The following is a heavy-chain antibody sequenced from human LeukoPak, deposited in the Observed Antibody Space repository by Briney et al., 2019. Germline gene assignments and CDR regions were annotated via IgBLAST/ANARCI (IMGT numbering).Heavy chain of an antibody. CDR1: GGSISSGGYY. CDR3: ARDLSSTYYDFWSGSSHNWFDP. CDR2: IYYSGSA. Sequence: SQTLSLTCTVSGGSISSGGYYWSWIRQHPGKGLEWIGYIYYSGSAYYNPFLKSRVIISVDTSKNQFSLKLRSVTAADTAVYYFARDLSSTYYDFWSGSSHNWFDPWGQGTQVTVSS. D-gene: IGHD3-3*01. J-gene: IGHJ5*02. V-gene: IGHV4-31*03.